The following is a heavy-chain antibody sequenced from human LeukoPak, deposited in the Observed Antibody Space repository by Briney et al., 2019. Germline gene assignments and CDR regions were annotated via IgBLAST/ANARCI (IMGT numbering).Heavy chain of an antibody. J-gene: IGHJ2*01. V-gene: IGHV3-30-3*01. CDR1: GFTFSSYA. D-gene: IGHD5-18*01. CDR3: ARVGEYSYGHGVRWYFDL. CDR2: ISYDGSNK. Sequence: GRSLRLSCAASGFTFSSYAMHWVRQAPGKGLEWVAVISYDGSNKYYADSVKGRFTISRDNSKNTLYLQMNSLRAEDTAVYYCARVGEYSYGHGVRWYFDLWGRGTLVTVSS.